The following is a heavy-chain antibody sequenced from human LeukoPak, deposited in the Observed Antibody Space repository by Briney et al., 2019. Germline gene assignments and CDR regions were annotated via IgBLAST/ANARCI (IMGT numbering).Heavy chain of an antibody. CDR2: ISYDGSNK. Sequence: GGSLRLSCAASGFTFSSYAMHWVRQAPGKGLEWVAVISYDGSNKYYADSVKGRFTISRDNSKNTLYLQMNSLRAEDTAVYYCASFSAATIDYWGQGTLVTVSS. J-gene: IGHJ4*02. CDR3: ASFSAATIDY. D-gene: IGHD6-13*01. CDR1: GFTFSSYA. V-gene: IGHV3-30-3*01.